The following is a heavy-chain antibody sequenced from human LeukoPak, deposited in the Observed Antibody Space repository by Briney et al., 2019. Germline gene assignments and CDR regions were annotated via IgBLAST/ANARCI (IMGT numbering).Heavy chain of an antibody. D-gene: IGHD5-12*01. Sequence: GGSLRLSCAASGFTFSSYEMNWVRQAPGKGLEWVSYISSSGSTIYYADSVKGRFTISRDNAKNSLYLQMNSLRAEDTAVYYCARAGVVATVVAAFDIWGQGTMVTVSS. CDR1: GFTFSSYE. J-gene: IGHJ3*02. CDR3: ARAGVVATVVAAFDI. CDR2: ISSSGSTI. V-gene: IGHV3-48*03.